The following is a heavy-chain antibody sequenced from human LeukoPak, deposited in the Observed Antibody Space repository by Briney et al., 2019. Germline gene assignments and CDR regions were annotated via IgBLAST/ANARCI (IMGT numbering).Heavy chain of an antibody. V-gene: IGHV3-23*01. J-gene: IGHJ4*02. D-gene: IGHD2-15*01. Sequence: AGGSLRLSCAASGVTFSRYAMTWARQAPGKGLEWVSAISRSGATTYYADSVKGRFTISRDNSKNTLYLLMNTLRADDTAVYYCAKHHEITPVTDYWGQGTLVTVSS. CDR3: AKHHEITPVTDY. CDR1: GVTFSRYA. CDR2: ISRSGATT.